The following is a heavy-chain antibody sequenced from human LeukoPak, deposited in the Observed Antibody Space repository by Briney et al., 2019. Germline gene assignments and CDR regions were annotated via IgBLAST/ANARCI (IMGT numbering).Heavy chain of an antibody. D-gene: IGHD3-22*01. CDR1: GFTFSTYG. J-gene: IGHJ4*02. CDR2: IRYDGSTK. V-gene: IGHV3-30*02. Sequence: PGGSLRLSCAASGFTFSTYGMHWVRQAPGKGLEWVAFIRYDGSTKYYADSVKGRFTISRDNSNNTLYLQMNSLRAEDTAVYYCAKGAYYDSSGYSFDYWGQGTLVTVSS. CDR3: AKGAYYDSSGYSFDY.